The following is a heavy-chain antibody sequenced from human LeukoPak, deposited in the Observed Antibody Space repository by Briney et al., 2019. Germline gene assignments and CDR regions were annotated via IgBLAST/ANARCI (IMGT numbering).Heavy chain of an antibody. V-gene: IGHV4-59*12. CDR1: GGSITSYY. D-gene: IGHD3-22*01. J-gene: IGHJ1*01. CDR3: ARARYYYDSSGYYVEYFQH. CDR2: IYYSGST. Sequence: SETLSLTCSVSGGSITSYYWSWIRQPPGKGLEWIGYIYYSGSTNYNPSLKSRVTISVDTSKNQFSLKLSSVTAADTAVYYCARARYYYDSSGYYVEYFQHWGQGTLVTVSS.